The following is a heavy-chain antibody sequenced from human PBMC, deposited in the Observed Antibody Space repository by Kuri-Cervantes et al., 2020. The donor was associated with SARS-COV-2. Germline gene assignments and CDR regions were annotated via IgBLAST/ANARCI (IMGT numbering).Heavy chain of an antibody. CDR1: GYTFTSYG. Sequence: ASVKVSCKASGYTFTSYGISWVRQAPGQGLEWMGWISAYNGNTNYAQKLQGRDTMTTDTSTSTAYMELRSLRSDDTAVYYCARDPMWSRYYYDSSGSYYFDYWGQGTLVTVSS. CDR2: ISAYNGNT. D-gene: IGHD3-22*01. V-gene: IGHV1-18*01. J-gene: IGHJ4*02. CDR3: ARDPMWSRYYYDSSGSYYFDY.